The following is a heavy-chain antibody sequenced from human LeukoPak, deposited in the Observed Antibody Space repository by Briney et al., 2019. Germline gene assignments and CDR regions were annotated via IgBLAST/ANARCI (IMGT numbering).Heavy chain of an antibody. D-gene: IGHD6-13*01. J-gene: IGHJ4*02. CDR2: IYYSGST. V-gene: IGHV4-30-4*08. Sequence: SQTLSLTCTVSGGSISSGDYYWSWIRQPPGKGLEWIGYIYYSGSTYYNPSLKSRVTISVDTSKNQFSLKLSSVTAADTAVYYCAIAAAGYTHYYDYWGQGTLVTVSS. CDR3: AIAAAGYTHYYDY. CDR1: GGSISSGDYY.